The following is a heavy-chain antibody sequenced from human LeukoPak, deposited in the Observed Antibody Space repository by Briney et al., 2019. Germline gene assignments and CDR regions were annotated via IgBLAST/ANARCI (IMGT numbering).Heavy chain of an antibody. CDR3: ARGGPYGVRYFDY. J-gene: IGHJ4*02. D-gene: IGHD4-17*01. CDR2: TRNKANSYTT. Sequence: PGGSLRLSCAASGFTFSDHYMDWVRQAPGKGLEWVGRTRNKANSYTTEYAASVKGRFTISRDDSKNSLYLQMNSLKTEDTAVYYCARGGPYGVRYFDYWGQGTLVTVSS. CDR1: GFTFSDHY. V-gene: IGHV3-72*01.